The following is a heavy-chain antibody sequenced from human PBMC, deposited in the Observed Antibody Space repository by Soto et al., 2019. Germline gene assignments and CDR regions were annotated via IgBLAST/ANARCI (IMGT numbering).Heavy chain of an antibody. CDR2: ISSSGSTI. V-gene: IGHV3-11*01. J-gene: IGHJ3*02. D-gene: IGHD3-22*01. CDR1: GFTFSDYY. CDR3: AGDYDSSGYSI. Sequence: QVQLVESGGGLVKPGGSLRLSCAASGFTFSDYYMSWIRQAPGKGLEWVSYISSSGSTIYYADSVKGRFTISRDNAKNSLYLQMSRLRAEETDVYYCAGDYDSSGYSIWGQGTMVTVSS.